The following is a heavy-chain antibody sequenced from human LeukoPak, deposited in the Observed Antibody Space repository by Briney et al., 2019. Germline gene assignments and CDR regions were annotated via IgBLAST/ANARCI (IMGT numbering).Heavy chain of an antibody. CDR1: GGSISSGDYY. D-gene: IGHD4-11*01. CDR3: ARTDDYRIDY. Sequence: SETLSLTCTVSGGSISSGDYYWSWIRQPPGEGLEWIGYIYYSGSTYYNPSLKSRVTISVDTSKNQFSLKLSSVTAADTAVYYCARTDDYRIDYWGQGTLVTVSS. CDR2: IYYSGST. J-gene: IGHJ4*02. V-gene: IGHV4-30-4*08.